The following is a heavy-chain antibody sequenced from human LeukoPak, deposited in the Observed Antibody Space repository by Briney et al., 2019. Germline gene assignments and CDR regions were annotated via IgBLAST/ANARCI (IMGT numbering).Heavy chain of an antibody. Sequence: SETLSLTCTVSGGSISSSNSYWGWIRQPPGKGLEWIGSIYYSGNTYYNASLKSQVSISIDTSKNQFSLRLTSVTTADTAVYYCARGNSYYDSSDYFPWESFQHWGQGTLVTVSS. CDR3: ARGNSYYDSSDYFPWESFQH. CDR1: GGSISSSNSY. V-gene: IGHV4-39*01. D-gene: IGHD3-22*01. J-gene: IGHJ1*01. CDR2: IYYSGNT.